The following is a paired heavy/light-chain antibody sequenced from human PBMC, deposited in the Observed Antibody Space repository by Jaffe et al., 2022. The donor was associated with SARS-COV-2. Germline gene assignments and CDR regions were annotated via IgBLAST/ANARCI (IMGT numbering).Heavy chain of an antibody. V-gene: IGHV3-33*01. CDR2: VWHDETRK. J-gene: IGHJ3*02. CDR3: VRHVQDLRDAFDI. D-gene: IGHD3-10*02. CDR1: GFSFSNYG. Sequence: QVQLVESGGGVVQPGRSLRLSCAASGFSFSNYGIHWVRQAPGKGLEWVAVVWHDETRKHYVDSVKGRFTISRDISKSTLYLQMNSLRAEDTALYYCVRHVQDLRDAFDIWGQGTMVTVSS.
Light chain of an antibody. J-gene: IGKJ1*01. CDR3: QQANSWT. V-gene: IGKV1-12*01. Sequence: DIRMTQSPSSVSASVGDRVTITCRASQGISNWLAWYQQKPGKAPKLLIYAASSLQSGVPSRFSGSGSGTDFTLTISSLQPEDFATYYCQQANSWTFGQGTKVEIK. CDR1: QGISNW. CDR2: AAS.